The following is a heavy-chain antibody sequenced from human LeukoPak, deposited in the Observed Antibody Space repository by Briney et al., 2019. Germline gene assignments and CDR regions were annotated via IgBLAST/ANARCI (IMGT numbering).Heavy chain of an antibody. CDR1: GYSISSGYY. CDR3: ARVVGKQWLEYYFDY. D-gene: IGHD6-19*01. V-gene: IGHV4-38-2*02. Sequence: SETLSLTCTVSGYSISSGYYWGWIRQPPGKGLEWIGSIYHSGSPYYNPSLKSRVTISVDTSKNQFSLKLSSVTAADAAVYYCARVVGKQWLEYYFDYWGQGTLVTVSS. CDR2: IYHSGSP. J-gene: IGHJ4*02.